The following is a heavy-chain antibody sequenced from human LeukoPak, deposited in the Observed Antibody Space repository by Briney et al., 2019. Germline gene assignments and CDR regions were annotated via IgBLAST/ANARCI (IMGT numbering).Heavy chain of an antibody. V-gene: IGHV4-39*01. Sequence: SETLSLTCTVSGGSISRSSSYWGWIRQPPGKEREWIGSIFYSGTTYYNPSLKSRVTISVDTSKSQFSLKRTSVTAADTAVYYCARHAPSTVTTWWDYWGQGTLVTVSS. CDR2: IFYSGTT. D-gene: IGHD4-17*01. J-gene: IGHJ4*02. CDR1: GGSISRSSSY. CDR3: ARHAPSTVTTWWDY.